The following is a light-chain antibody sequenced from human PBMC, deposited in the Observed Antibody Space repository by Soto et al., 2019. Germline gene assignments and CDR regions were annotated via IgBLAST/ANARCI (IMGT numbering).Light chain of an antibody. CDR2: KAS. J-gene: IGKJ1*01. CDR3: QQYNSYSLWT. V-gene: IGKV1-5*03. Sequence: DIQMTQSPSTLSASVGDRVTITCRASQTISSWLAWYQQKPGKAPKVLIYKASSLESGVPSRFSGSGSGTEVTLTISSLQPDDFATYYCQQYNSYSLWTFGQGTKVEIK. CDR1: QTISSW.